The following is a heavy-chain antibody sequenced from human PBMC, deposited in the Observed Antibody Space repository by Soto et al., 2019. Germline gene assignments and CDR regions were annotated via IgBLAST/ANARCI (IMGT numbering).Heavy chain of an antibody. CDR2: IYSGGST. D-gene: IGHD2-2*01. CDR3: ASTYCSSTSCYPGFFDP. Sequence: GGSLRLSCAASGFTVSSNYMSWVRQAPGKGLEWVSVIYSGGSTYYADSVKGRFTISRHNSKNTQYLQMNSLRAEDTAVYYCASTYCSSTSCYPGFFDPWGQGTLVTVSS. V-gene: IGHV3-53*04. CDR1: GFTVSSNY. J-gene: IGHJ5*02.